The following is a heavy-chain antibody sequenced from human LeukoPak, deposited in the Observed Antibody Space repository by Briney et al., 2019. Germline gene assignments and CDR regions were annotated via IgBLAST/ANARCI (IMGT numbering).Heavy chain of an antibody. D-gene: IGHD1-26*01. CDR1: GGSFSGYY. CDR3: ARGLIVGATLDY. V-gene: IGHV4-34*01. CDR2: INHSGST. J-gene: IGHJ4*02. Sequence: SETLSLTCAVYGGSFSGYYWSWIRQPPGKGLEWIEEINHSGSTNYNPSLKSRVTISVDTSKNQFSLKLSSVTAADTAVYYCARGLIVGATLDYWGQGTLVTVSS.